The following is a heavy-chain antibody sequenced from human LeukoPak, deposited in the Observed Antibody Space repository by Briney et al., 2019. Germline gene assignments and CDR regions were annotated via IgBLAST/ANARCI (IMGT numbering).Heavy chain of an antibody. Sequence: SETRSLTCPVSGPSKSSYYWSWIRQPQGKGLDWIGYIYYSGSTNYNPSLKSRVTISVDTSKNHFSLKLSSVTAADTAVYYCARLRGGDYSSYNWFDPWGQGTLVTVSS. CDR3: ARLRGGDYSSYNWFDP. CDR2: IYYSGST. J-gene: IGHJ5*02. D-gene: IGHD2-21*02. V-gene: IGHV4-59*01. CDR1: GPSKSSYY.